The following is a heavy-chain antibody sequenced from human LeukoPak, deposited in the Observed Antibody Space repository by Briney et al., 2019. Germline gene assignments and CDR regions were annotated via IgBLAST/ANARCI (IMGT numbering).Heavy chain of an antibody. CDR3: ARDRAGTTPSDAFDI. V-gene: IGHV4-39*06. Sequence: PSETLSLTCTVSGGSISSSTYYWGLIRQPPGKGLEWIGSIYHSGRTYYNPSLKSRATISVDTSKNQFTLKLSFVTAADTAVYYCARDRAGTTPSDAFDIWGQRTMVTVS. J-gene: IGHJ3*02. CDR1: GGSISSSTYY. CDR2: IYHSGRT. D-gene: IGHD1-7*01.